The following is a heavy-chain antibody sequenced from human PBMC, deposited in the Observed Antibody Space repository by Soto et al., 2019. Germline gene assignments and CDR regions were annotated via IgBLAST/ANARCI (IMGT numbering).Heavy chain of an antibody. D-gene: IGHD6-19*01. J-gene: IGHJ4*02. CDR1: GFTFSSYA. CDR3: AREAEVAVAGHSWVIDY. CDR2: ISYDGSNK. Sequence: QVQLVESGGGVVQPGRSLRLSCAASGFTFSSYAMHWVRQAPGKGLEWVAVISYDGSNKYYADSVKGRFTSSRDNSKNTLYLQMNSLRAEDTAVYYCAREAEVAVAGHSWVIDYWGQGTLVTVSS. V-gene: IGHV3-30-3*01.